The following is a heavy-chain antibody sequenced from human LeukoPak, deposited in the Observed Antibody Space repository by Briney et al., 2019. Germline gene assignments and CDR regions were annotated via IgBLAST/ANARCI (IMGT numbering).Heavy chain of an antibody. CDR1: GGSISSGDYY. CDR2: IYYSGST. D-gene: IGHD3-3*01. Sequence: PSQTLSLTCTVSGGSISSGDYYWSWIRQPPGKGLEWIGYIYYSGSTYYNPSLKSRVTISVDTSKNQFSLKLSSVTAADMAVYYCARFGSDYDFWSGSPNNAFDIWGQGTMVTVSS. J-gene: IGHJ3*02. CDR3: ARFGSDYDFWSGSPNNAFDI. V-gene: IGHV4-30-4*08.